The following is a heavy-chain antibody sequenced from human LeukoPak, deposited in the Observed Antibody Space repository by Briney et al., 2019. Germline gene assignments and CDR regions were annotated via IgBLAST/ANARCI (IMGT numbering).Heavy chain of an antibody. CDR2: IYHSGST. CDR1: GYSLSGGYY. CDR3: ARVAFWSGYY. V-gene: IGHV4-38-2*02. Sequence: SEALSLTCTVSGYSLSGGYYWGWIRQPPGKGLEWIGSIYHSGSTYYNPSLKSRVTISVDTSKNQFSLKLSSVTAADTAVYYCARVAFWSGYYWGQGTLVTVSS. D-gene: IGHD3-3*01. J-gene: IGHJ4*02.